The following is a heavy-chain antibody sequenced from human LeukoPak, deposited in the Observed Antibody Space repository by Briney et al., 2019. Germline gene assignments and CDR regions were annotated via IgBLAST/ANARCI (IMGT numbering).Heavy chain of an antibody. Sequence: PGGSLRLSCAASGFTFSSYSMNWVRQAPGKGLEWVSSISSSSSYIYYADSVKGRFTISRDNAKNSLYLQMDSLRAEDTAVYYCAREVRGYSYTSLDYWGQGTLVTVSS. CDR2: ISSSSSYI. CDR3: AREVRGYSYTSLDY. J-gene: IGHJ4*02. V-gene: IGHV3-21*01. CDR1: GFTFSSYS. D-gene: IGHD5-18*01.